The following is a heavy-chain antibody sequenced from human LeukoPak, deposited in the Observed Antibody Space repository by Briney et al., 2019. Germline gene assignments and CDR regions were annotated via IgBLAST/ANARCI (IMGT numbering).Heavy chain of an antibody. Sequence: SETLSLTCAVYGGSFSGYYWSWIRQPPGRGLEWIGEINHSGSTNYNPSLKSRVTISVDTCKNQFSLKLSSVTAADTAVYYCARVVGGYDYIWGSYRYSIFDYWGQGTLVTVSS. CDR1: GGSFSGYY. CDR2: INHSGST. J-gene: IGHJ4*02. D-gene: IGHD3-16*02. CDR3: ARVVGGYDYIWGSYRYSIFDY. V-gene: IGHV4-34*01.